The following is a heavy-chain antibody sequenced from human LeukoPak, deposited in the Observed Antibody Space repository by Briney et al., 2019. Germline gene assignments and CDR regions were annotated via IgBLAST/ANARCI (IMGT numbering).Heavy chain of an antibody. Sequence: ASVKVSCRASGYIFTSYFMHWVRQAPGQGLEWMGLISPSGGGTTYAQRFQDRVTMTRDMSTSTVYMELRSLRSDDTAVYYCARDPVTYCGGDCYNPQLFDYWGQGTLVTVSS. CDR3: ARDPVTYCGGDCYNPQLFDY. CDR1: GYIFTSYF. J-gene: IGHJ4*02. V-gene: IGHV1-46*01. CDR2: ISPSGGGT. D-gene: IGHD2-21*02.